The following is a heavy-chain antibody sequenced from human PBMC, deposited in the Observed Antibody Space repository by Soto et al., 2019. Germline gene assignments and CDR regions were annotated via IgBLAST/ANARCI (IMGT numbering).Heavy chain of an antibody. CDR2: IYYSGST. CDR3: ARAPSTYYDFWSGYLLYGMDV. D-gene: IGHD3-3*01. J-gene: IGHJ6*02. V-gene: IGHV4-59*01. Sequence: SETLSLTCTVSGGSISSYYWSWIRQPPGKGLEWIGYIYYSGSTNYNPSLKSRVTISVDTSKNQFSLKLSSVTAADTAVYYCARAPSTYYDFWSGYLLYGMDVWGQGTTVTVSS. CDR1: GGSISSYY.